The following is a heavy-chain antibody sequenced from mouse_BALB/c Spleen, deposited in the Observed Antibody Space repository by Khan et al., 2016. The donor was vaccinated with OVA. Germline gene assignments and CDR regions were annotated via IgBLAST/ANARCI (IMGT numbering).Heavy chain of an antibody. J-gene: IGHJ3*01. CDR1: GFTFSDYY. CDR3: ARAGYGGFAY. Sequence: EVELVESGGGLVKPGGSLKLSCAASGFTFSDYYMYWVRQTPEKRLEWVATISAGGSSTYYLDSVKGRFTISRDNAKNSLYLQMSSLKSEDTAIYYWARAGYGGFAYWGQGTLVTVSA. V-gene: IGHV5-4*02. CDR2: ISAGGSST. D-gene: IGHD1-1*02.